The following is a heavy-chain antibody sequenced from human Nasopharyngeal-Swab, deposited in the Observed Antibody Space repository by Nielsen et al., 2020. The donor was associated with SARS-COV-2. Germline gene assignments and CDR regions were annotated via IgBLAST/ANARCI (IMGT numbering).Heavy chain of an antibody. D-gene: IGHD3-22*01. V-gene: IGHV3-9*01. CDR3: AKEVYYDSSGYSVAYWYFDL. J-gene: IGHJ2*01. CDR2: ISWNSGSI. Sequence: SLKISCAASGFTFDDYAMHWVRQAPGTGLEWVSGISWNSGSIGYADSVKGRFTISRDNAKNSLYLQMNSLRAEDTALYYCAKEVYYDSSGYSVAYWYFDLWGRGTLVTVSS. CDR1: GFTFDDYA.